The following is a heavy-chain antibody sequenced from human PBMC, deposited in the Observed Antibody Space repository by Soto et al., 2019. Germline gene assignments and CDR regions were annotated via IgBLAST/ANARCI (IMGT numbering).Heavy chain of an antibody. D-gene: IGHD3-10*01. Sequence: EVQLLESGGGLVQPGGSLRLSCAASGFTFSSYAMSWVRQAPGKGLEWVSAISGSGGSTYYADSVKGRFTISRDNSKNTLYLQMNSLRAEDTAVYYCSKDLTVRGVIHGGWGQGTLVTVSS. J-gene: IGHJ4*02. V-gene: IGHV3-23*01. CDR3: SKDLTVRGVIHGG. CDR2: ISGSGGST. CDR1: GFTFSSYA.